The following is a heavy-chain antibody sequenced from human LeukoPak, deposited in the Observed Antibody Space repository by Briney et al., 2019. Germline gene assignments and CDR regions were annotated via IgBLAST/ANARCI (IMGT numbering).Heavy chain of an antibody. CDR3: AKDRVYSSGATDAFDI. V-gene: IGHV3-23*01. CDR2: VSGSGGST. Sequence: GGSLRLSCAPSGFTLNNYPMTGVRQPSGKGLEWVSPVSGSGGSTYYADSVKGRFTISRDNSKNTLYLQMNSLRAEDTAVYYCAKDRVYSSGATDAFDIWGQGTMVTVSS. CDR1: GFTLNNYP. J-gene: IGHJ3*02. D-gene: IGHD6-19*01.